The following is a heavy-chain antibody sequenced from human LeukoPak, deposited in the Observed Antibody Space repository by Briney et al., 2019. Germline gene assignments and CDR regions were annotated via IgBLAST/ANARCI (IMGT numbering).Heavy chain of an antibody. CDR2: INTNTGNP. J-gene: IGHJ4*02. CDR1: GYTFTSYA. Sequence: ASVKVSCKASGYTFTSYAMNWVRQAPGQGLEWMGWINTNTGNPTYAQGFTGRFVFSLDTTVSTAYLQISSLKAEDTAVYYCAREGAYSYGRLYYFDYWGQGTLVTVSS. V-gene: IGHV7-4-1*02. D-gene: IGHD5-18*01. CDR3: AREGAYSYGRLYYFDY.